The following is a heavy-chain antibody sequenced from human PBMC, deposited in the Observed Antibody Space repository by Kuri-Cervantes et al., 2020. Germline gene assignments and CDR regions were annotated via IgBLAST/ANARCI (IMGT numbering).Heavy chain of an antibody. CDR1: VYTFTSYA. V-gene: IGHV1-3*01. Sequence: ASVKFSSKPSVYTFTSYAMHWVRQAPGQRLEWMGWINAGNGNTKYSQKFQGRVTMTTDTSTSTAYMELRSLRSDDTAVYYCARVAIYNWNYAYWFDPWGQGTLVTVSS. D-gene: IGHD1-7*01. CDR3: ARVAIYNWNYAYWFDP. CDR2: INAGNGNT. J-gene: IGHJ5*02.